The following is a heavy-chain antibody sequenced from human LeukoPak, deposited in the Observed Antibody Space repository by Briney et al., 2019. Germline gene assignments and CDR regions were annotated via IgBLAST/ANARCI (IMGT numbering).Heavy chain of an antibody. D-gene: IGHD2-2*01. V-gene: IGHV3-74*01. CDR1: GFTFSSYW. J-gene: IGHJ4*02. CDR3: ARGCQQLPRSTPDY. CDR2: IKTDGSTT. Sequence: GGSLRLSCAVSGFTFSSYWMHWVRQAPGKGLVWVSHIKTDGSTTAYADSVKGRFTISRDNAKNTLYLQMNSLRAEDTGVYYCARGCQQLPRSTPDYWGQGTLVTVS.